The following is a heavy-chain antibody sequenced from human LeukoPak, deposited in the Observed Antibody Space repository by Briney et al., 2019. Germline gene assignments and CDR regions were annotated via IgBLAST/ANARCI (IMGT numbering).Heavy chain of an antibody. CDR3: AKDWGSWYA. CDR2: ISSSGSTI. J-gene: IGHJ4*02. D-gene: IGHD6-13*01. CDR1: GFTFSSYE. Sequence: PGGSLRLSCAASGFTFSSYEMNWVRQAPGKGLEWVSYISSSGSTIYYADSVKGRFTISRDNSKNTLYLQMNSLRAEDTAVYYCAKDWGSWYAWGQGTLVTVSA. V-gene: IGHV3-48*03.